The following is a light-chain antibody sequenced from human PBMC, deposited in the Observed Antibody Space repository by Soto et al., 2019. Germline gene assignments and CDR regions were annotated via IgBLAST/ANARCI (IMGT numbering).Light chain of an antibody. J-gene: IGLJ1*01. CDR1: SGSIASNY. CDR2: EDN. V-gene: IGLV6-57*01. CDR3: QSYDSSNYV. Sequence: NFMLTQPHSVSESPGKTVTISCTRSSGSIASNYVQWYQQRPGSSPTTVIYEDNQRPSGVPDRFSGSIDSSSNSASLTISGLNTEDEADYYCQSYDSSNYVFGTGTKLTVL.